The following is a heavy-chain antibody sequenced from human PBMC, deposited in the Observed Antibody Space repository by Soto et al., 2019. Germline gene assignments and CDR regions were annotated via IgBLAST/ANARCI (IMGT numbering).Heavy chain of an antibody. V-gene: IGHV5-10-1*01. CDR2: IDPIDSYT. D-gene: IGHD6-6*01. J-gene: IGHJ6*02. Sequence: GESLKISCQGSGYSFTSYWISWVRQMPGKGLEWLGRIDPIDSYTNYSPSFQGHVTISADKSIITAYLQWSSLKASDTAMYYCARHGVGSSDYYYGMDVWGQGTTVTVSS. CDR1: GYSFTSYW. CDR3: ARHGVGSSDYYYGMDV.